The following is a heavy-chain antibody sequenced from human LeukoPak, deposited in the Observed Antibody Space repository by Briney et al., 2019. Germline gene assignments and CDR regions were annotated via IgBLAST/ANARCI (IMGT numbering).Heavy chain of an antibody. V-gene: IGHV4-59*01. CDR2: IYYSGST. CDR3: ARDQGYCSSTSCNNWFDP. CDR1: GGSISSYY. Sequence: PSETPSLTCTVSGGSISSYYWSWIRQPPGKGLEWIGYIYYSGSTNYNPSLKSRVTISVDTSKNQFSLKLSSVTAADTAVYYCARDQGYCSSTSCNNWFDPWGQGTLVTVSS. J-gene: IGHJ5*02. D-gene: IGHD2-2*01.